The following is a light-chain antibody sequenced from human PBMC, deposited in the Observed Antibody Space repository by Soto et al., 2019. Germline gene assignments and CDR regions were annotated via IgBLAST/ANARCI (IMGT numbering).Light chain of an antibody. Sequence: EIVLTHSPATLSLSPGERATLSCRASQSVSSYLAWYQQKPGQAPRLLIYDASNRATGIPARFSGSGSGTDFTLTISRLEPEDFAVYYCQQGSFGGGTKVEIK. V-gene: IGKV3-11*01. CDR2: DAS. CDR3: QQGS. J-gene: IGKJ4*01. CDR1: QSVSSY.